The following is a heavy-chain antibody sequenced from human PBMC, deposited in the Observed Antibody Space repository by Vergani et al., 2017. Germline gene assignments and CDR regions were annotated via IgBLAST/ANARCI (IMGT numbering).Heavy chain of an antibody. J-gene: IGHJ4*02. Sequence: QLQLQESGPGLVKPSETLSLTCTVSGGSISSSSYYWGWIRQPPGKGLEWIGSIYYSGSTYYNPSLKSRVTISVDTSKNQFSLKLSSVTAADTAVYYCARGGHYDILTGPVSIESVFDYWGQGTLVTVSS. CDR1: GGSISSSSYY. CDR3: ARGGHYDILTGPVSIESVFDY. D-gene: IGHD3-9*01. V-gene: IGHV4-39*01. CDR2: IYYSGST.